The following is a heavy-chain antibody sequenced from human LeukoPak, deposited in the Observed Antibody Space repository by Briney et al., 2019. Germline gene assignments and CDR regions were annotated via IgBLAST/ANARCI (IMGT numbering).Heavy chain of an antibody. J-gene: IGHJ3*02. V-gene: IGHV3-30-3*01. Sequence: PGGSLRLSCAASGFTFSSYATHWVRQAPGKGLEWVAVISYDGSNKYYADSVKGRFTISRDNSKNTLYLQMNSLRAEDTAVYYCARPSTVVHFEDAFDIWGQGTMVTVSS. CDR2: ISYDGSNK. CDR3: ARPSTVVHFEDAFDI. CDR1: GFTFSSYA. D-gene: IGHD4-23*01.